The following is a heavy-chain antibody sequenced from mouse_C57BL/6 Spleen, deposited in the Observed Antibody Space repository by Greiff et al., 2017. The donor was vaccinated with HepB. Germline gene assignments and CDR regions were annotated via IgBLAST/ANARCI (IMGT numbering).Heavy chain of an antibody. CDR3: ARESYDYGSSYFDY. Sequence: QVQLQQSGPELVKPGASVKISCKASGYAFSSSWMNWVKQRPGKGLEWIGRIYPGDGDTNYNGKFKGKATLTADKSSSTAYMQLSSLTSEDSAVYFCARESYDYGSSYFDYWGQGTTLTVSS. V-gene: IGHV1-82*01. CDR2: IYPGDGDT. D-gene: IGHD1-1*01. J-gene: IGHJ2*01. CDR1: GYAFSSSW.